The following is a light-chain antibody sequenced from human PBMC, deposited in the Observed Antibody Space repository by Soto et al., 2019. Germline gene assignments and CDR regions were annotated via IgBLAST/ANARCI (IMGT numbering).Light chain of an antibody. CDR3: QQYESLPLT. V-gene: IGKV1-5*03. CDR2: LAS. CDR1: QSISTS. Sequence: DIQMTQSPSTLSAFVGDRVTIACRASQSISTSLAWYQQKPGKAPKLLIYLASTSQSGVPSRFSGSGSGTGFTFTISSLRPEDFATYYCQQYESLPLTFGQGTRLEIK. J-gene: IGKJ5*01.